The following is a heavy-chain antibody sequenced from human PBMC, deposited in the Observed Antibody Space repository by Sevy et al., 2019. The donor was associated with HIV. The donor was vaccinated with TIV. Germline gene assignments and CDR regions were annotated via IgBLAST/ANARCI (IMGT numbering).Heavy chain of an antibody. V-gene: IGHV3-33*01. J-gene: IGHJ6*02. CDR1: GFNFSHYG. CDR2: IWYDGINK. Sequence: GSLRLSCVTSGFNFSHYGIHWVRQSPGKGMEWVAIIWYDGINKFYADSMKGRFTISRDNSKNTLYLQMNSLRAEDTAVYYCARENIVVVPAAPNYGMDVWGQGTTVTVSS. D-gene: IGHD2-2*01. CDR3: ARENIVVVPAAPNYGMDV.